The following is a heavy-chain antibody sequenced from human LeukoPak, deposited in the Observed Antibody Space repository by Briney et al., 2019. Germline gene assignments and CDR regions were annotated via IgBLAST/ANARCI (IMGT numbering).Heavy chain of an antibody. CDR2: IYYSGST. V-gene: IGHV4-39*07. J-gene: IGHJ4*02. CDR1: GGSISSSSYY. CDR3: ARDQGRHVLLWFGELFY. Sequence: SETLSLTCTVSGGSISSSSYYWGWIRQPPGKGLEWIGSIYYSGSTYYNPSLKSRVTISVDTSKNQFSLKLSSVTAADTAVYYCARDQGRHVLLWFGELFYWGQGTLVTVSS. D-gene: IGHD3-10*01.